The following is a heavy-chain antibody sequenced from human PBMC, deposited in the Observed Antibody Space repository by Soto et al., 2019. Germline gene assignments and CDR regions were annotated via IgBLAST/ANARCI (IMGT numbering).Heavy chain of an antibody. CDR2: ISYDGSNK. CDR1: GFTFSSYG. J-gene: IGHJ4*02. CDR3: AKDLRGYSGYDVYFDY. Sequence: SLRLSCAASGFTFSSYGMHWVRQAPGKGLEWVAVISYDGSNKYYADSVKGRFTISRDNSKNTLYLQMNSLRAEDTAVYYCAKDLRGYSGYDVYFDYWGQGTLVTVSS. D-gene: IGHD5-12*01. V-gene: IGHV3-30*18.